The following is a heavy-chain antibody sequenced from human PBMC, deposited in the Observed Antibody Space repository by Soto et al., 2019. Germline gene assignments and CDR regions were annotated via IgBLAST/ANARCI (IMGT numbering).Heavy chain of an antibody. V-gene: IGHV4-30-4*08. CDR3: ARANFVLGGCDV. D-gene: IGHD6-19*01. CDR1: GGSIGTGDYY. CDR2: IFHSGET. Sequence: SETLSLTCTVSGGSIGTGDYYWSWIRQSPGKGLQWTGYIFHSGETCYTPSLESRLIISIDASKNQFSLNLKSVTAADTAVYFCARANFVLGGCDVWGPGTGVTVSS. J-gene: IGHJ3*01.